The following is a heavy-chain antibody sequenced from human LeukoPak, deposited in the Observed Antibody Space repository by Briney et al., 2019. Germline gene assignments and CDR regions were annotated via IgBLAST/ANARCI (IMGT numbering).Heavy chain of an antibody. J-gene: IGHJ4*02. D-gene: IGHD3-22*01. CDR3: ARVQYYYDSSGYYLGSVIDY. V-gene: IGHV1-2*06. CDR2: INPNSGGT. CDR1: GYTFTGYY. Sequence: ASVKVSCKASGYTFTGYYMHWVRQAPGQGLEWMGRINPNSGGTNYAQKFQGRVTVTRDTSISTAYMELSRLRSDDTAVYYCARVQYYYDSSGYYLGSVIDYWGQGTLVTVSS.